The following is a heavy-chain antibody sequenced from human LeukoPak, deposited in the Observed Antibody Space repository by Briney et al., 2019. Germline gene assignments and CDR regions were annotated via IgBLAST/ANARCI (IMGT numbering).Heavy chain of an antibody. CDR3: ARVPGDGYNYPYYFDY. CDR1: GGSTSSSNYY. CDR2: IHYSGNT. V-gene: IGHV4-39*07. D-gene: IGHD5-24*01. J-gene: IGHJ4*02. Sequence: SETLSLTCTVSGGSTSSSNYYWGWIRQPPGKGLEWIGGIHYSGNTYYNPSLKSRVTISVDTSKNQFSLKLSSVTAADTAVYYCARVPGDGYNYPYYFDYWGQGTLVTVSS.